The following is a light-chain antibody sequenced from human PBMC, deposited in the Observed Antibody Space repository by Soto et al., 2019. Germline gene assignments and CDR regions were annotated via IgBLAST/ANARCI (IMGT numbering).Light chain of an antibody. V-gene: IGKV3-11*01. Sequence: EIVLTQSPATLSLSPGERATLSCRASQSVSSYLAGYQQKPGQAPRLLIYDASNRATGIPARFSGSGSGTDFTLTISSLEPEDFAVYYCQQRRNWPLTFGPGTKVDIK. CDR2: DAS. J-gene: IGKJ3*01. CDR1: QSVSSY. CDR3: QQRRNWPLT.